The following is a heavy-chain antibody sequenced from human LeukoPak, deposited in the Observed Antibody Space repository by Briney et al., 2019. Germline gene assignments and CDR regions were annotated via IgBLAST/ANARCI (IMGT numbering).Heavy chain of an antibody. CDR1: GFTFSSYS. D-gene: IGHD6-25*01. Sequence: PGGSLRLSCAASGFTFSSYSMDWVRQAPGKGLEWVSSISSSSSYIYYADSVKGRFTISRDNAKNSLYLQMNSLRAEDTAVYYCARLAAQDAFDIWGQGTMVTVSS. V-gene: IGHV3-21*01. CDR2: ISSSSSYI. CDR3: ARLAAQDAFDI. J-gene: IGHJ3*02.